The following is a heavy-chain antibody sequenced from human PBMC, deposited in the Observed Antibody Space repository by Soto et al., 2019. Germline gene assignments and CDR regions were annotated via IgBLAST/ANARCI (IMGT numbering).Heavy chain of an antibody. D-gene: IGHD3-10*01. CDR3: ARSGGNSYCYGMDV. Sequence: QVQLQESGPGLVKPSQTLSLTCSVSGGSISSGGYYWSWIRQPPGKGLEWIGYIYYSANTHYNPSLKGRVSISADTSKTQSSLNLSSVTAADTAVYYCARSGGNSYCYGMDVWGQGTTVTVSS. CDR1: GGSISSGGYY. CDR2: IYYSANT. V-gene: IGHV4-31*02. J-gene: IGHJ6*02.